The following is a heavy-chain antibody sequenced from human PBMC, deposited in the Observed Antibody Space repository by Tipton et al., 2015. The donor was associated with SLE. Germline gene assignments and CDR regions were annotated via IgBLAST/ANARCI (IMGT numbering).Heavy chain of an antibody. V-gene: IGHV4-39*07. Sequence: LRLSCTVSGGSISSSSYYWGWIRQPPGKGLEWIGSIYYSGSTYYNPSLKSRVTISVDTSKNQFSLKLSSVTAADTAVYYCARAGVTIFGVVEAGYYYMDVWGKGTTVTVSS. CDR3: ARAGVTIFGVVEAGYYYMDV. D-gene: IGHD3-3*01. CDR2: IYYSGST. J-gene: IGHJ6*03. CDR1: GGSISSSSYY.